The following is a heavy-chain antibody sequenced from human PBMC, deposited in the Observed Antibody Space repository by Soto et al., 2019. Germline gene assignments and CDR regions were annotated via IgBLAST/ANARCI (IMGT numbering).Heavy chain of an antibody. J-gene: IGHJ4*02. V-gene: IGHV1-18*01. Sequence: QVQLVQSGAEVKKPGASVKVSCKASGYTFATYGISWVRQAPGQGLEWMGWISAYNGITNYAQNLQGRVTMTTDTAASTASMELRSLRSGDTAVYYCASGVPLWFGESPYYFDYWGQGTLVSVSS. CDR2: ISAYNGIT. D-gene: IGHD3-10*01. CDR1: GYTFATYG. CDR3: ASGVPLWFGESPYYFDY.